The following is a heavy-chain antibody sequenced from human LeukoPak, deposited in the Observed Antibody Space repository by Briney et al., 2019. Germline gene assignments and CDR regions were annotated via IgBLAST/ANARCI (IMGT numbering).Heavy chain of an antibody. D-gene: IGHD6-19*01. CDR3: ATKQWLAPPPDS. CDR2: INTDGTVT. Sequence: GGSLRLSCAASGFTFSKYWMLWVRQAPGKGLESVSRINTDGTVTTYADSVKGRFTVSRDNADNTMFLQMNSVRDGGTAVYYCATKQWLAPPPDSWGQGTPVTVSS. V-gene: IGHV3-74*01. CDR1: GFTFSKYW. J-gene: IGHJ4*02.